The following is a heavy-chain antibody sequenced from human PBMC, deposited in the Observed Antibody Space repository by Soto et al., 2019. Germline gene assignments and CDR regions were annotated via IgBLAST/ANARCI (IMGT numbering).Heavy chain of an antibody. CDR3: AKLKGLYWSGGSCYSDY. V-gene: IGHV3-23*01. D-gene: IGHD2-15*01. Sequence: EVQLLESGGGLVQPGGSLRLSCAASGFTFSSYAMSWVRQAPGKRLEWVSGISGSGGSINYADSVKGRFTISRDNSKNTLYRQMNSLRAEDTAVYYCAKLKGLYWSGGSCYSDYWGQGTLVTVSS. CDR1: GFTFSSYA. J-gene: IGHJ4*02. CDR2: ISGSGGSI.